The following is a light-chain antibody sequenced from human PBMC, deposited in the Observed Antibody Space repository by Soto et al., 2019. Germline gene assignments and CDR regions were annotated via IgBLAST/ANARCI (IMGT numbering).Light chain of an antibody. V-gene: IGKV3-20*01. CDR1: QSVSSN. CDR2: GAS. Sequence: EIVLTQSPGTLSLSPVERASLSCMASQSVSSNLAWYQQKPGQAPRLLLYGASTRATGIPDRFSGSGSGTDFTLTISRLEPEDFAVYYCQQYVTSPWAFGQGTKVDIK. J-gene: IGKJ1*01. CDR3: QQYVTSPWA.